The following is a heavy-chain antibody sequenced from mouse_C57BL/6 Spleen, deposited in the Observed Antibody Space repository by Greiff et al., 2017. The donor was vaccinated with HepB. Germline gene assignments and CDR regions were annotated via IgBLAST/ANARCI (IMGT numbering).Heavy chain of an antibody. J-gene: IGHJ4*01. V-gene: IGHV3-6*01. CDR1: GYSITSGYY. CDR3: ARGVYYSNYESYYYAMDY. Sequence: EVQLQQSGPGLVKPSQSLSLTCSVTGYSITSGYYWNWIRQFPGNKLEWMGYISYDGSNNYNPSLKNRISITRDTSKNQFFLKLNSVTTEDTATYYCARGVYYSNYESYYYAMDYWGQGTSVTVSS. CDR2: ISYDGSN. D-gene: IGHD2-5*01.